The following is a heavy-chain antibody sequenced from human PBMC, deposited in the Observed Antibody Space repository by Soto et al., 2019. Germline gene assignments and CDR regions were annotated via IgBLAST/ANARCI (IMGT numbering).Heavy chain of an antibody. CDR3: ARQDIVLMVYANDY. J-gene: IGHJ4*02. CDR1: GGSISSSSYY. D-gene: IGHD2-8*01. V-gene: IGHV4-39*01. Sequence: QLQLQESGPGLVKPSETLSLTCTVSGGSISSSSYYWGWIRQPPGKGLEWIGSIYYSGSTYYNPSHKSRVTISVDTSKNQFSLKLSSVTAADTAVYYCARQDIVLMVYANDYWGQGTLVTVSS. CDR2: IYYSGST.